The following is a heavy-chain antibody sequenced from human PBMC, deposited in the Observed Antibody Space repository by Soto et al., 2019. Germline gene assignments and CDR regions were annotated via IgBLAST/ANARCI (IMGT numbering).Heavy chain of an antibody. V-gene: IGHV3-30*03. CDR2: ISYDGSIK. Sequence: PGGSLRLSCAASGFTFSSSGMHWVRQAPGKGLEWVAVISYDGSIKYYADSVRGRFTISRDNSKNTLYLQMNSLRAEDTAMSYCSREEPAAGWIDAFDNWGQGTLVTVSS. CDR1: GFTFSSSG. J-gene: IGHJ3*02. CDR3: SREEPAAGWIDAFDN. D-gene: IGHD6-13*01.